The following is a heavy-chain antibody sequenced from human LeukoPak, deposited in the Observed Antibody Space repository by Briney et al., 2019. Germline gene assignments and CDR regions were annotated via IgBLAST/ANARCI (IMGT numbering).Heavy chain of an antibody. V-gene: IGHV4-59*01. D-gene: IGHD3-22*01. CDR2: IYYSGST. CDR1: GGSISSYY. CDR3: ARWYYYDSSGYRNAFDI. Sequence: KSSETLSLTCTVSGGSISSYYWSWIRQPPGKGLEWIGYIYYSGSTNYNPSLKSRVTISVDTSKNQFSLKLSSVTAADTAVYYCARWYYYDSSGYRNAFDIWAKGQWSPSLQ. J-gene: IGHJ3*02.